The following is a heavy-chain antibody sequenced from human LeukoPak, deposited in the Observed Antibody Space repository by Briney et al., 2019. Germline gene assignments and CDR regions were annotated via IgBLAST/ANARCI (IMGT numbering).Heavy chain of an antibody. CDR3: AREGRFLEWLYTRYYYYGMDV. V-gene: IGHV1-18*01. CDR2: ISAYNGNT. D-gene: IGHD3-3*01. J-gene: IGHJ6*02. CDR1: GYTFTSYG. Sequence: ASVKVSCKASGYTFTSYGISWVRQAPGQGPEWMGWISAYNGNTNYAQKLQGRVTMTTDTSTSTAYMELRSLRSDDTAVYYCAREGRFLEWLYTRYYYYGMDVWGQGTTVTVSS.